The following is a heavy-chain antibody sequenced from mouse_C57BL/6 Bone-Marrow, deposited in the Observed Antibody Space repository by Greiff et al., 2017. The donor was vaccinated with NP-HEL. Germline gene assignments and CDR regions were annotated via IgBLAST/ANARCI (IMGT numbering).Heavy chain of an antibody. CDR1: GYTFTDYY. CDR3: AMDYYGSSY. V-gene: IGHV1-76*01. D-gene: IGHD1-1*01. J-gene: IGHJ2*01. Sequence: QVQLQQSGAELVRPGASVKLSCKASGYTFTDYYINWVKQRPGQGLEWIARIYPGSGNTYYNEKFKGKATLTAEKSSSTAYMQLSSLTSEDSAVYFCAMDYYGSSYWGQGTTLTVSS. CDR2: IYPGSGNT.